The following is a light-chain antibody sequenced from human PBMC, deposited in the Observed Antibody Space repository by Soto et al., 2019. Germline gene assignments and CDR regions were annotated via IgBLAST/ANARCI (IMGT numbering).Light chain of an antibody. CDR2: DAS. V-gene: IGKV1-5*01. J-gene: IGKJ1*01. CDR3: EQYNSYSPWT. CDR1: QSISSW. Sequence: DIQMTQSPATLSASVVDRVTITCRAIQSISSWLAWYQQKPGKAPKLLIYDASSLESGVPSRFSGSGSGTEFALTISSLQPDDFATYYCEQYNSYSPWTFGQGTKVEIK.